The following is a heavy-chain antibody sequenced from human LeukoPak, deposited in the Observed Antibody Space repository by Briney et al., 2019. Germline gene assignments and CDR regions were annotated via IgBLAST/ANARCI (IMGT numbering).Heavy chain of an antibody. Sequence: SETLSLTCTVSGYSISSDYYWGWIRQPPGKGLEWIGSVHHSGRTYYNPSLKSRVTISVDTSRNQFSLKLNSVTAADTAVYYCARDHLANLASRLFDPWGQGSLVTVSS. V-gene: IGHV4-38-2*02. CDR2: VHHSGRT. D-gene: IGHD3-3*01. J-gene: IGHJ5*02. CDR3: ARDHLANLASRLFDP. CDR1: GYSISSDYY.